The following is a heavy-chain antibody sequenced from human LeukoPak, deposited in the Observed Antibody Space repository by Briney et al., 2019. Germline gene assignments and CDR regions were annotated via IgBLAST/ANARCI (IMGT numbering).Heavy chain of an antibody. D-gene: IGHD3-22*01. CDR1: GGSISSYY. CDR2: IYTSGST. Sequence: SETLSLTCTVSGGSISSYYWSWIRQPAGKGLEWIGRIYTSGSTNYNPSLKSRVTMSVDTSKNQFSLTLRSVTAADTAVSYCAGEWGGDYDSSGDDAFDIWGQGTMVTVSS. CDR3: AGEWGGDYDSSGDDAFDI. J-gene: IGHJ3*02. V-gene: IGHV4-4*07.